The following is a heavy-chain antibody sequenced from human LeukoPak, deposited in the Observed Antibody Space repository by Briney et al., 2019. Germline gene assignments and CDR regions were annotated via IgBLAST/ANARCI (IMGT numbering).Heavy chain of an antibody. CDR1: GGTFSSYA. V-gene: IGHV1-69*04. CDR3: ARGRHPGPTWISEY. Sequence: ASVKVSCKASGGTFSSYAISWVRQAPGQGLEWMGRIIPILGIANYAQKFQGRVTMTRNTSISTAYMELSSLTFEDTAVYYCARGRHPGPTWISEYWGQGTLVTVSS. J-gene: IGHJ4*02. CDR2: IIPILGIA. D-gene: IGHD5-12*01.